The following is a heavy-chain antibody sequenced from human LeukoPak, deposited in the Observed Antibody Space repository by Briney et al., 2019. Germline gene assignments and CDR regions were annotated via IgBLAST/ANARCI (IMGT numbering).Heavy chain of an antibody. J-gene: IGHJ4*02. V-gene: IGHV3-21*01. CDR3: ARGSGATVTFYFFDY. Sequence: GGSLRLSCAASGFTFSSYSMNWVRQAPGKGLEWVSSISSSSSYIYYADSVKGRFTISRGNAKNSLYLQMNSLRAEDTAVYYCARGSGATVTFYFFDYWGQGTLVTVSS. CDR1: GFTFSSYS. D-gene: IGHD4-17*01. CDR2: ISSSSSYI.